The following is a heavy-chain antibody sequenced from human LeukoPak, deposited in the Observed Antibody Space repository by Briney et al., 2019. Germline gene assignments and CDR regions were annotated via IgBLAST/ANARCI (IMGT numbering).Heavy chain of an antibody. CDR1: GFTFSSYA. V-gene: IGHV3-72*01. D-gene: IGHD3-10*01. CDR2: IRKKAESYTT. Sequence: GGSLRRSCAASGFTFSSYAMTWVRQAPGKGLEWVDRIRKKAESYTTDYAAAVKGRFTVSRDDSKNSLYLQMNSLQAEDTAVYFCARVAGVALDYWGQGTLVAVSS. J-gene: IGHJ4*02. CDR3: ARVAGVALDY.